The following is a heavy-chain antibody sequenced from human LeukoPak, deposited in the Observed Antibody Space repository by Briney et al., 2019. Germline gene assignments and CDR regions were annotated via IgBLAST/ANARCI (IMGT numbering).Heavy chain of an antibody. D-gene: IGHD5-12*01. CDR2: IDHSDNT. CDR1: GGSFNGYY. V-gene: IGHV4-34*01. CDR3: ARVDSVASFDY. J-gene: IGHJ4*02. Sequence: SETLSLTCAVYGGSFNGYYWTWIRQPPGKGLEWIGEIDHSDNTNYNPSLKSRVTISVDMSKNQFSLKLSSVTAADTAIYYCARVDSVASFDYWGQRTLVTVSS.